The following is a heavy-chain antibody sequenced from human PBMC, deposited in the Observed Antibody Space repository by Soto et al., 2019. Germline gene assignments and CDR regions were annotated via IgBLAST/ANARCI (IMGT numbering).Heavy chain of an antibody. V-gene: IGHV3-74*01. CDR1: GFTFSNYW. J-gene: IGHJ4*02. CDR3: VRDSHGDY. CDR2: IDHDGPT. Sequence: EVQLVESGGGLVQPGGSLRLSCAGSGFTFSNYWMHWVHQAPGKGLEWVSRIDHDGPTDYADSVRGRFTISRDNAENTLYLQMNSLRPEDTAVYYCVRDSHGDYWGQGTLVIVSS.